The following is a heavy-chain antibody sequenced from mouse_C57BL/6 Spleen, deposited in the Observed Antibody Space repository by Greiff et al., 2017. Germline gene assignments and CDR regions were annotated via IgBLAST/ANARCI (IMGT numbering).Heavy chain of an antibody. CDR3: ARKDLGFDY. D-gene: IGHD4-1*01. J-gene: IGHJ2*01. V-gene: IGHV5-6*01. CDR1: GFTFSSYG. Sequence: EVQLVESGGDLVKPGGSLKLSCAASGFTFSSYGMSWVRQTPDKRLEWVATISSGGSYTYYPDSVKGRFTISRDNAKNTLYLQMSSLKSEDTAMYYCARKDLGFDYWGQGTTLTVSS. CDR2: ISSGGSYT.